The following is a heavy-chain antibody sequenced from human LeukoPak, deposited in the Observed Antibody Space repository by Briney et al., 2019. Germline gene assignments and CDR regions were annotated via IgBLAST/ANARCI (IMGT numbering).Heavy chain of an antibody. CDR1: GGSFSGYY. J-gene: IGHJ6*03. V-gene: IGHV4-34*01. CDR2: INHSGST. CDR3: ARGVGSSWYYYYYMDV. Sequence: SETLSLTCAVYGGSFSGYYWSWIRQPPGKGLEWIGEINHSGSTNYNPSLKSRVTISVDTSRNQFSLKLSSVTAADTAVYYCARGVGSSWYYYYYMDVWGKGTTVTVSS. D-gene: IGHD6-13*01.